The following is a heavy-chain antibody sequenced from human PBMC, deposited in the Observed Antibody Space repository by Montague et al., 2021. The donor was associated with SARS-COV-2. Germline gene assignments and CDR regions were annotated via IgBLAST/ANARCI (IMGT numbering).Heavy chain of an antibody. CDR2: INHRGST. CDR1: DGSFSDYS. V-gene: IGHV4-34*01. Sequence: SETLSLTCAVYDGSFSDYSWTWIRQPPGKGLEWIGEINHRGSTNYNPSLKSRVTISVDTSKNQFSLKMTSVTAADTAVYYCARGRQHINMVVVVVTGGEHYFDXWGQGTLVAVSS. D-gene: IGHD3-22*01. CDR3: ARGRQHINMVVVVVTGGEHYFDX. J-gene: IGHJ4*02.